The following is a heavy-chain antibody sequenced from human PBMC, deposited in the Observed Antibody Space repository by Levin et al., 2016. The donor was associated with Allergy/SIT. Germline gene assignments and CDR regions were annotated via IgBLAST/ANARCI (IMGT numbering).Heavy chain of an antibody. CDR3: ARGPPNNLWSGHTGDQ. V-gene: IGHV3-74*01. CDR2: IKGDGGGK. Sequence: WFRQTPGKGLVWVSRIKGDGGGKEYGDSVKGRFIVSRDNAKNTLFLQMNSLRDDDTAVYYCARGPPNNLWSGHTGDQWGQGTLVIVSS. J-gene: IGHJ5*02. D-gene: IGHD3-3*01.